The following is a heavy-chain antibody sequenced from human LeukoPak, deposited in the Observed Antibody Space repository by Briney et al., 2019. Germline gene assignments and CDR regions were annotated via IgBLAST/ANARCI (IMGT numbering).Heavy chain of an antibody. CDR1: GFKFDDYA. D-gene: IGHD4-11*01. Sequence: QPGGSLRLSCTASGFKFDDYAMHWVRQAPGKGPEWVTLISGDGGSTYYVDSVKGRFTISRDNSKNSLYLQMKSLRTEDTALYYCAKGRSQVTPIDYWGQGTLVTVSS. V-gene: IGHV3-43*02. J-gene: IGHJ4*02. CDR3: AKGRSQVTPIDY. CDR2: ISGDGGST.